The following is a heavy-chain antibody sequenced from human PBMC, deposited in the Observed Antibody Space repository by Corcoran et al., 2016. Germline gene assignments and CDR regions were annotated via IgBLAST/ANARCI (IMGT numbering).Heavy chain of an antibody. J-gene: IGHJ4*02. CDR2: ISYDGSDE. CDR1: GFTFGSFG. D-gene: IGHD2-15*01. V-gene: IGHV3-30*18. CDR3: AQGAARFDSGNPLD. Sequence: QVQLVESGGGVVQPGRSLRLSCAASGFTFGSFGLHWVRQAPGKGLEGVAAISYDGSDEHYADAVKGRFTISRDNSKNTLYLQMNSLRPEDTAVYYCAQGAARFDSGNPLDWGQGTLVTVSS.